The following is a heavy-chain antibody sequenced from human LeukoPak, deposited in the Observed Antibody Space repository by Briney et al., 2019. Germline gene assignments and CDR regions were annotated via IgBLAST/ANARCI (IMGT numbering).Heavy chain of an antibody. CDR1: GXSFXGYY. CDR2: INHSGST. D-gene: IGHD6-13*01. J-gene: IGHJ4*02. CDR3: ARMGQQLADY. Sequence: LXXXXXXXGXSFXGYYWSWIGQPPXKXLEWIGEINHSGSTNYNPSLKSRVTISVETSKNQFSLKLSSVTAADTAVYYCARMGQQLADYWGQGTLVTVST. V-gene: IGHV4-34*01.